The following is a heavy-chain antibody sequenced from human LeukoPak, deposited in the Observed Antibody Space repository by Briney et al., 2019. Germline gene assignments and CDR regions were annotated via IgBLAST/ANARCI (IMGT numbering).Heavy chain of an antibody. V-gene: IGHV1-2*02. Sequence: ASVKVSCKASGYTFTCYYMHWVRQAPGQGLEWMGWINPNSGGTNYAQKFQGRVTMTRDTSISIAYMELSRLRSDDTAVYYCARARYDSSGYYYGAAFDIWGQGTMVTVSS. J-gene: IGHJ3*02. CDR3: ARARYDSSGYYYGAAFDI. D-gene: IGHD3-22*01. CDR1: GYTFTCYY. CDR2: INPNSGGT.